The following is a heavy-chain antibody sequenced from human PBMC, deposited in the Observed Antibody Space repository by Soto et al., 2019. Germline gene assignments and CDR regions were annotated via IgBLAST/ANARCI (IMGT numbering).Heavy chain of an antibody. J-gene: IGHJ6*02. CDR1: GGTFSSYA. CDR2: IIPIFGTA. CDR3: ARSLVVVAARGDYYYGMDV. V-gene: IGHV1-69*13. D-gene: IGHD2-15*01. Sequence: ASVKVSCKASGGTFSSYAISWVRQAPGQGLEWMGGIIPIFGTANYAQKFQGRVTITADESTSTAYMELSSLRSEDTAVYYCARSLVVVAARGDYYYGMDVWGQGTTVTVSS.